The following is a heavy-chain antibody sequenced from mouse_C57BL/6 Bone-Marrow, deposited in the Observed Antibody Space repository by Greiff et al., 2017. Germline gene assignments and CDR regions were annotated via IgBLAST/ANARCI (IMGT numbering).Heavy chain of an antibody. CDR1: GYSITSDY. V-gene: IGHV3-8*01. Sequence: EVKVLESGPGLAKPSQTLSLTCSVTGYSITSDYWHWIRKFPGNKLEYMGYISYSGSTYYNPSLKSRISITRDTSTHQYYLQLNSVTNEDTATYYCARSETTVVASYWYLDVWGTGTTVTVSS. J-gene: IGHJ1*03. CDR2: ISYSGST. CDR3: ARSETTVVASYWYLDV. D-gene: IGHD1-1*01.